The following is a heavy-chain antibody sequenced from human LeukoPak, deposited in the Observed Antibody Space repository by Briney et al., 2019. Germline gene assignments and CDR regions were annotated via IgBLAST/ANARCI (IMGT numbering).Heavy chain of an antibody. CDR3: ARGGGLRRTAARANYYYMDV. D-gene: IGHD6-13*01. CDR1: GGSISSYY. Sequence: SETLSLTCTVSGGSISSYYWSWIRQPPGKGLEWIGYIYYSGSTNYNPSLKSRVTISVDTSKNQFSLKLSSVTAADTAVYYCARGGGLRRTAARANYYYMDVWGKGTTVTVSS. V-gene: IGHV4-59*12. CDR2: IYYSGST. J-gene: IGHJ6*03.